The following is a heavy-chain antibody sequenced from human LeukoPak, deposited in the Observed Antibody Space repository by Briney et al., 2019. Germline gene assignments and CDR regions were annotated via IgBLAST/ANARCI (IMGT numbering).Heavy chain of an antibody. D-gene: IGHD3-22*01. V-gene: IGHV1-18*01. Sequence: ASVKVSCKASGYTFTSYGISWVRQAPGQGLEWMGWISAYNGNTNYAQKLQGRVTMTTDTSTSTAYMELRSLRSDDTAVYYCARAPWDYDSSGHIPEDLVTNDYWGQGTLVTVSS. CDR3: ARAPWDYDSSGHIPEDLVTNDY. CDR2: ISAYNGNT. CDR1: GYTFTSYG. J-gene: IGHJ4*02.